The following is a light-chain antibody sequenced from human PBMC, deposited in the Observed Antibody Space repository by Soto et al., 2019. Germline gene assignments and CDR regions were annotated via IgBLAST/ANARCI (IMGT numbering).Light chain of an antibody. Sequence: DIQMTQSPSSLSASVGDRVTISCRASQTVSRCLNWYQQKPGQAPKLLIYAASVLQIGVPSRFSGSGSATDFTLTISSLQPEDFATYYCQQSCDTWTFGQGTKVEIK. CDR2: AAS. J-gene: IGKJ1*01. V-gene: IGKV1-39*01. CDR3: QQSCDTWT. CDR1: QTVSRC.